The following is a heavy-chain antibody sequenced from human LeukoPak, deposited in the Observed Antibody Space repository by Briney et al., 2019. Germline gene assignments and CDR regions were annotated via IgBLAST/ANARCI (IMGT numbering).Heavy chain of an antibody. V-gene: IGHV3-74*01. CDR2: INSDGSST. Sequence: GGSLRLSCAASGFTFSSYWMHWARQAPGKGLVWVSRINSDGSSTSYADSVKGRFTISRDNAKNTLYLQMNSLRAEDTAVYHCARDIAVAGTWFDPWGQGTLVTVSS. J-gene: IGHJ5*02. CDR3: ARDIAVAGTWFDP. CDR1: GFTFSSYW. D-gene: IGHD6-19*01.